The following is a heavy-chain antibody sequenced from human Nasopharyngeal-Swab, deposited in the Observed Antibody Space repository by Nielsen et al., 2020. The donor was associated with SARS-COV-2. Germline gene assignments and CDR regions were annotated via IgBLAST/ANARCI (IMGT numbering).Heavy chain of an antibody. CDR3: ARHGPDYSSSWRYYYYGMDV. D-gene: IGHD6-13*01. J-gene: IGHJ6*02. Sequence: SETLSLTCTVSGGSISSGGYYWSWIRQHPGKGLEWIGYIYYSGSTYYNPSLKSRVTISVDTSKNQFSLKLSSVTAADTAVYYCARHGPDYSSSWRYYYYGMDVWGQGTTVTVSS. CDR2: IYYSGST. CDR1: GGSISSGGYY. V-gene: IGHV4-31*03.